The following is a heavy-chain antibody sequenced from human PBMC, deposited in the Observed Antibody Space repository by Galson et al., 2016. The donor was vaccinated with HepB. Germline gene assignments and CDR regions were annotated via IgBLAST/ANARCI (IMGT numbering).Heavy chain of an antibody. CDR3: ARDGGVAGFFALDS. Sequence: SLRLSCAASGFVFSNFGLSWVRQAPGKGLEWVALTWFDGSNSFYADSVKGRFTISRDNARNTLYLQMNSLRAEDTAVYYCARDGGVAGFFALDSWGQGTLVTVSS. CDR1: GFVFSNFG. CDR2: TWFDGSNS. D-gene: IGHD6-19*01. J-gene: IGHJ5*01. V-gene: IGHV3-33*08.